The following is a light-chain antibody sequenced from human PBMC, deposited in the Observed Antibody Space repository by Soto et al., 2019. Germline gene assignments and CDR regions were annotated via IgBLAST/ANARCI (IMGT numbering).Light chain of an antibody. CDR1: QSVSNN. J-gene: IGKJ4*01. V-gene: IGKV3-15*01. CDR2: DTS. Sequence: DMEMTQSPATLSVSPGERATLSCGASQSVSNNLAWYQQKPGQTPRLLIYDTSTRATGIPARFSGSGSETEFTLTISSLQSEDFGVYYCQQYGDWPLTFGGGAKVEIE. CDR3: QQYGDWPLT.